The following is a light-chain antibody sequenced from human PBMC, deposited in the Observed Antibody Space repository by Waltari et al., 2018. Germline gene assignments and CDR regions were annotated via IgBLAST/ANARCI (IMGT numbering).Light chain of an antibody. V-gene: IGLV2-14*03. CDR2: DFR. Sequence: QPALTQPASVSGSPGQSITISCTRPSPDDGGSYYVSWYQQRPGHAPQLIIYDFRNRPSGVSSRFSGSRSGTTASLTVSGLHPDDEADYYCASWDGSLGGVIFGGGTKLTVL. CDR3: ASWDGSLGGVI. CDR1: SPDDGGSYY. J-gene: IGLJ2*01.